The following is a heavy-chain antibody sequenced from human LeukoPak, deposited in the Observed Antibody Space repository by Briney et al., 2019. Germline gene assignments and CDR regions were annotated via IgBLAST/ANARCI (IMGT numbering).Heavy chain of an antibody. J-gene: IGHJ4*02. CDR1: GYTFTGYY. CDR2: INVYNGNT. D-gene: IGHD3-22*01. V-gene: IGHV1-18*04. CDR3: VRDSYDSSGNYLDY. Sequence: ASVKVSCKASGYTFTGYYMHWVRQAPGQGLEWMGWINVYNGNTNYAQKLQDRVTMTTDTSTSTAHMDLRSLRSDDTAVYYCVRDSYDSSGNYLDYWGQGTLVTVSS.